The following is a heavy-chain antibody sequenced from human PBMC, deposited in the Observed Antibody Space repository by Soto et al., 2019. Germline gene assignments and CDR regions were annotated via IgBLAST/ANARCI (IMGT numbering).Heavy chain of an antibody. V-gene: IGHV1-18*04. D-gene: IGHD2-2*01. Sequence: ASVKVSCKASGYTFTSYGISWVRQAPGQGLEWMGWISAYNGNTNYAQKLQGRVTMTTDTSTSTAYMELRSLRSDDTAVYYCARGGGVIVVVPSSWFDPWGQGTLVTVSS. CDR3: ARGGGVIVVVPSSWFDP. CDR1: GYTFTSYG. CDR2: ISAYNGNT. J-gene: IGHJ5*02.